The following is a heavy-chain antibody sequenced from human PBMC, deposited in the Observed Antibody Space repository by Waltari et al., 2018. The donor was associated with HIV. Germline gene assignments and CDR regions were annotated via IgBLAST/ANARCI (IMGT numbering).Heavy chain of an antibody. V-gene: IGHV3-23*01. J-gene: IGHJ5*02. CDR1: GFAFSYYA. D-gene: IGHD1-20*01. CDR3: AKDLWDLTVVRGAFSFDP. CDR2: ISSNAIST. Sequence: EVRLFESGGVLVQPGGSLRPSCAASGFAFSYYAMTLVRQAPGKGLQWVSTISSNAISTYYADSVKGRFTISRDNSKNTLFLQMNSLRVEDTALYFCAKDLWDLTVVRGAFSFDPWGQGTLVTVSS.